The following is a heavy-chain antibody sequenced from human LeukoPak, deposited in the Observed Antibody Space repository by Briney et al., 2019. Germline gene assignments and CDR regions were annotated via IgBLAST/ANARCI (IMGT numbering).Heavy chain of an antibody. CDR2: IRGGGGSA. CDR3: ARDPELMFAFDI. Sequence: GGSLRLSCTASGFTFSAYAMMWVRQAPGKGPEWVSVIRGGGGSAFYADSVKGRFTISRDNSKYSLFLQMNSLIAEDTAVYYCARDPELMFAFDIWGQGTMVSVSS. J-gene: IGHJ3*02. D-gene: IGHD1-26*01. V-gene: IGHV3-23*01. CDR1: GFTFSAYA.